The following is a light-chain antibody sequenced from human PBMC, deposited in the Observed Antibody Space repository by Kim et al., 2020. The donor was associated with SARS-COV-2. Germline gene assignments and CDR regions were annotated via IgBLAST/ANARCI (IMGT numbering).Light chain of an antibody. CDR1: QSVSSSY. Sequence: EIVLTQSPGTLSLSPGERATLSCRASQSVSSSYLAWYQQKTGQAPRLLIYGATSRATGIPDRFSGSGSGTDFTLTISRLEPEDFGVYYCQHYGVSPAWTFGQGTKVDIK. CDR2: GAT. J-gene: IGKJ1*01. V-gene: IGKV3-20*01. CDR3: QHYGVSPAWT.